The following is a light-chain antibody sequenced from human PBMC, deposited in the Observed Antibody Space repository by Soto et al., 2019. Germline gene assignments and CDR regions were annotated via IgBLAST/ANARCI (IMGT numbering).Light chain of an antibody. V-gene: IGKV1-27*01. Sequence: DIQMTQSTSSLSASVGDRVTITCRAGQNINIYFAWYQQKPGKVPKLLISAASTLQSGVPSRFSGSGSGTDFTLTISSLQPEDVATYYCQKSDGDPLTFGGGTKVEIK. CDR1: QNINIY. CDR3: QKSDGDPLT. J-gene: IGKJ4*01. CDR2: AAS.